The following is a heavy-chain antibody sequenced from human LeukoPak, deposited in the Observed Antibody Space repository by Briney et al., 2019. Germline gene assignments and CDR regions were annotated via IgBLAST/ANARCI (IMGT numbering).Heavy chain of an antibody. CDR3: ARDLGSTSCYTCYYYYMDV. Sequence: ASVKVSCKASGYTFTGYYMHWVRQAPGQGLEWMGWINPNSGGTNYAQKFQGRVTMTRDTSSSTAYMELSRLRSDDTAVYYCARDLGSTSCYTCYYYYMDVWGKGTTVTVSS. CDR2: INPNSGGT. J-gene: IGHJ6*03. V-gene: IGHV1-2*02. CDR1: GYTFTGYY. D-gene: IGHD2-2*02.